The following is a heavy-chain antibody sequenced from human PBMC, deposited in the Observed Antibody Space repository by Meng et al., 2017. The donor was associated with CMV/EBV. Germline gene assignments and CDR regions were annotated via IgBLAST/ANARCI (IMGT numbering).Heavy chain of an antibody. Sequence: AAVKVSCKASGYTFTSYYMHWVRQAPGQGLEWMGIINPSGGSTSYAPKFQGRVTMTRDTSTSTVYMELSSLRSEDTAVYYGANAVVRYNWFDPWGQGTLVTVSS. CDR1: GYTFTSYY. CDR3: ANAVVRYNWFDP. J-gene: IGHJ5*02. V-gene: IGHV1-46*01. CDR2: INPSGGST. D-gene: IGHD4-23*01.